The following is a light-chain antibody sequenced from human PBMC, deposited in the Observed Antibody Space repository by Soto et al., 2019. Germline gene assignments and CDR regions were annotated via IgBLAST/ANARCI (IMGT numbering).Light chain of an antibody. Sequence: SLLTQPASFSVSLRPSITISCPGPRSDVGGYNYVSWYQQHPGKAPKFMIYDVSNRPSGVSNRFSGAKSGNTASLTISGLQAEDEADYYCSSYTTSNTRQIVFGTGTKVTVL. J-gene: IGLJ1*01. CDR1: RSDVGGYNY. CDR2: DVS. V-gene: IGLV2-14*01. CDR3: SSYTTSNTRQIV.